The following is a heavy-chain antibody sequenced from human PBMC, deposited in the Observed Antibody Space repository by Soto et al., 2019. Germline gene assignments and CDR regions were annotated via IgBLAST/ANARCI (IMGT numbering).Heavy chain of an antibody. CDR2: IYYSGST. CDR1: GGSISSGGYY. V-gene: IGHV4-31*03. Sequence: SETLSLTCTVSGGSISSGGYYWSWIRQHPGKGLEWIGYIYYSGSTYYNPSLKSRVTISVDTSKNQFSLKLSSVTAADTAVYYCARGSTVAATLFDYWGQGTLVTVS. J-gene: IGHJ4*02. CDR3: ARGSTVAATLFDY. D-gene: IGHD2-15*01.